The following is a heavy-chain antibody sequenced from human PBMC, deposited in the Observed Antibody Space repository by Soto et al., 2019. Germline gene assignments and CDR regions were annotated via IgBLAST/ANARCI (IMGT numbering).Heavy chain of an antibody. D-gene: IGHD4-17*01. Sequence: EVQLVESGGGLVQPGRSLRLSCAASGFTFDDYAMHWVRQGPGKGLEWVSSISWNSGNLGCADSVKGRFTISRDNAKTSLYLQMNSLRGEDTALYYCAKGASTTVFAFNDYWGQGTLVTVSS. CDR2: ISWNSGNL. J-gene: IGHJ4*02. CDR1: GFTFDDYA. CDR3: AKGASTTVFAFNDY. V-gene: IGHV3-9*01.